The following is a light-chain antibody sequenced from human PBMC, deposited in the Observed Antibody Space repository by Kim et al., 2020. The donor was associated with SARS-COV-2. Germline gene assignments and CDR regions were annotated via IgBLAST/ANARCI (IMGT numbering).Light chain of an antibody. CDR1: QDVTNY. CDR3: QHYDDLPLT. Sequence: DIQMNQSPSSLSASVGDTVTITCQASQDVTNYLNWFQQKPGKAPQLLIYDASTLETGVPSRFSGSGSGTEFTFTISSLQPEDVATYYCQHYDDLPLTFGGGTKVDIK. CDR2: DAS. V-gene: IGKV1-33*01. J-gene: IGKJ4*01.